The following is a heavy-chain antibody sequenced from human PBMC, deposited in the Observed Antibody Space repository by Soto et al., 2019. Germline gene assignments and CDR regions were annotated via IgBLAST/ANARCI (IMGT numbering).Heavy chain of an antibody. Sequence: QVQLVQSGAEVKKPGASVKVSCKASGYTFTSYAMHWVRQAPGQRLEWMGWINAGNGNTKYSQKFQGRVTITRDTSAXTXXXEXXSLRSEDTAVYYCARDWCSSTSCYRGGSDYYGMDVWGQGTTVTVSS. CDR1: GYTFTSYA. D-gene: IGHD2-2*01. J-gene: IGHJ6*02. V-gene: IGHV1-3*01. CDR3: ARDWCSSTSCYRGGSDYYGMDV. CDR2: INAGNGNT.